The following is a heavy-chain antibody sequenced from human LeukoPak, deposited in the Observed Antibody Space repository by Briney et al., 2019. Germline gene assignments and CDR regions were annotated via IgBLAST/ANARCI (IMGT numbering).Heavy chain of an antibody. J-gene: IGHJ4*02. CDR2: ISSDVSNT. CDR3: AKPYYYGSRSYMDY. Sequence: GRSLRPSCAASGFTFTIYSIHWVRHAPGKGLEWVAVISSDVSNTYYADSVKGRFSISRDNSKNMLYLQMSSLRAEDTAVYYCAKPYYYGSRSYMDYWGQGTLVTVSS. CDR1: GFTFTIYS. V-gene: IGHV3-30*18. D-gene: IGHD3-10*01.